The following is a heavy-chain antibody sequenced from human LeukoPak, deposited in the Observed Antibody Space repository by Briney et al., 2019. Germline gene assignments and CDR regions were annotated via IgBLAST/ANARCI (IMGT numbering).Heavy chain of an antibody. CDR1: GFTFSSYG. D-gene: IGHD3-16*01. CDR2: ISSDGDIK. CDR3: ARDFVGGPPDYLDY. V-gene: IGHV3-30*03. Sequence: GGSLRLSCAASGFTFSSYGMHWVRQAPGKGLEWVAAISSDGDIKLYSNSVKGRFTISRDTSENPLYLQMNSLRPEDSALYYCARDFVGGPPDYLDYWGQGTLVTVSS. J-gene: IGHJ4*02.